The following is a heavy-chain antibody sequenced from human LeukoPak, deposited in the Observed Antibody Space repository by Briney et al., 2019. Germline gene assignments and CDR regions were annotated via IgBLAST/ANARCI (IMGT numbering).Heavy chain of an antibody. CDR3: AKDRALVRSAYFDY. V-gene: IGHV3-23*01. CDR1: GFTFSSYA. J-gene: IGHJ4*02. CDR2: ICGSGGST. D-gene: IGHD2-21*01. Sequence: GGSLRLSCAASGFTFSSYAMSWVRQAPGKGLEWVSDICGSGGSTSYADSVKGRFTISRDNSKNTLYLQMNSLRAEDTSVYYCAKDRALVRSAYFDYWGQGTLVIVSS.